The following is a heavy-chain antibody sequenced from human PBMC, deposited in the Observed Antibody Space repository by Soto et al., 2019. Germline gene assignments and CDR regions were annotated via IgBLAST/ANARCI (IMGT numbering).Heavy chain of an antibody. V-gene: IGHV1-69*12. CDR1: GGTFSSYA. J-gene: IGHJ5*02. CDR2: IIPIFGTA. Sequence: QVQLVQSGAEVKKPGSSVKVSCKASGGTFSSYAISWVRQAPGQGLEWMGEIIPIFGTANYAQKFQGIVTITADDSTSTAYMELSSLRSEDTAVYYCARDRGPSSGYYPYWFDPCGQGTLVTVSS. CDR3: ARDRGPSSGYYPYWFDP. D-gene: IGHD3-22*01.